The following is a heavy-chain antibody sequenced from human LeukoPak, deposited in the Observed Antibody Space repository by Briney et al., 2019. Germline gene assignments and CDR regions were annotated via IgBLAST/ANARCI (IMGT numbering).Heavy chain of an antibody. CDR1: GYTFTSYG. CDR3: ARAPDVLSSGCGSGFDY. Sequence: ASVKVSCKASGYTFTSYGISWVRQAPGQGLEWMGWINAYNGNTNYAQKFQGRVTMTTDTSISTAYMELRSLRSDDTAMYYCARAPDVLSSGCGSGFDYWGQGTLVTVS. V-gene: IGHV1-18*01. CDR2: INAYNGNT. J-gene: IGHJ4*02. D-gene: IGHD6-19*01.